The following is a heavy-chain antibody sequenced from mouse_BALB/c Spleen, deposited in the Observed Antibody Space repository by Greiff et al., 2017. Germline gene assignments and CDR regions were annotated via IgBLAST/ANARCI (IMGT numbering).Heavy chain of an antibody. CDR1: GFTFSSYG. J-gene: IGHJ2*01. CDR2: ISSGGSYT. D-gene: IGHD1-1*01. CDR3: ARHKTTVVAGGYFDY. V-gene: IGHV5-6*01. Sequence: EVQGVESGGDLVKPGGSLKLSCAASGFTFSSYGMSWVRQTPDKRLEWVATISSGGSYTYYPDSVKGRFTISRDNAKNTLYLQMSSLKSEDTAMYYCARHKTTVVAGGYFDYWGQGTTLTVSS.